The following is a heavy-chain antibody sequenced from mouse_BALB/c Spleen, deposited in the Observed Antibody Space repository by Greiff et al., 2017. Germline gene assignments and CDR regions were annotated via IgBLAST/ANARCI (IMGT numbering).Heavy chain of an antibody. V-gene: IGHV14-3*02. CDR3: ARSSRAGYYAMDY. Sequence: VQLQQSGAELVKPGASVKLSCTASGFNIKDSYMHWVKQRPEQGLEWIGRIDPANGNTKYDPKCQGKATITADTSSNTAYLQLSSLTSEETAVYYCARSSRAGYYAMDYWGQGTSVTVSS. CDR1: GFNIKDSY. D-gene: IGHD3-1*01. J-gene: IGHJ4*01. CDR2: IDPANGNT.